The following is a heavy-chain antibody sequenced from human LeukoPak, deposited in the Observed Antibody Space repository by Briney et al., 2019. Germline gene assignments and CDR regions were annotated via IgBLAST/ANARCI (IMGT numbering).Heavy chain of an antibody. CDR3: AGSIAARLDY. D-gene: IGHD6-6*01. CDR1: GGSFSDYY. V-gene: IGHV4-34*01. J-gene: IGHJ4*02. Sequence: SETLSLTCAVHGGSFSDYYWSWIRQPPGKGLEWIGEINHSGSTNYNPSLKSRVTISVDTSKNQFSLKLSSVTAADTAVYYCAGSIAARLDYWGQGTLVTVSS. CDR2: INHSGST.